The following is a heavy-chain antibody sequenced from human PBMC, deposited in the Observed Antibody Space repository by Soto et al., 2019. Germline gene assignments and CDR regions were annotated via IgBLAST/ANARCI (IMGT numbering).Heavy chain of an antibody. Sequence: QVPLVQSGAEVRKPGSSLRVSCKSSGATFSTTGISWVRQAPGQGLEWMGGIIPLFGTPKYARKFQGRVSITADESTNTVYMELNSLTPDDAAVYYCARASPVICGGDPCYRLDSSFDSWGQGSLVIVSS. CDR2: IIPLFGTP. J-gene: IGHJ5*01. CDR3: ARASPVICGGDPCYRLDSSFDS. CDR1: GATFSTTG. D-gene: IGHD2-21*02. V-gene: IGHV1-69*01.